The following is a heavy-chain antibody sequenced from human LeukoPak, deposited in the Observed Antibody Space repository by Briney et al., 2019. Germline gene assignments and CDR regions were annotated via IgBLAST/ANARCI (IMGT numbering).Heavy chain of an antibody. CDR3: ATTLVEMATIHFDY. D-gene: IGHD5-24*01. Sequence: SETLSLTCTVSGGSISSYYWSWIRQPPGKGLEWIGYIYYSGSTNYNSSLKSRVTISVDTSKNQFSLKLSSVTAADTAVYYCATTLVEMATIHFDYWGQGTLVTVSS. CDR1: GGSISSYY. V-gene: IGHV4-59*08. CDR2: IYYSGST. J-gene: IGHJ4*02.